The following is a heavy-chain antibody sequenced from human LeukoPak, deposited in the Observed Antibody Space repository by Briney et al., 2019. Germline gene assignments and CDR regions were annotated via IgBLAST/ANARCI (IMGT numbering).Heavy chain of an antibody. CDR2: IYHSGST. J-gene: IGHJ5*02. D-gene: IGHD5-12*01. CDR1: GGSISSSNW. CDR3: ARDLYSGYALSWFDP. V-gene: IGHV4-4*02. Sequence: SETLSLTCAVSGGSISSSNWWSWVRQPPGKGLEWIGEIYHSGSTNYNPSLKSRVTISVDKSKNQFSLKLSSVTAADTAVYYCARDLYSGYALSWFDPWGQGTLVTVSS.